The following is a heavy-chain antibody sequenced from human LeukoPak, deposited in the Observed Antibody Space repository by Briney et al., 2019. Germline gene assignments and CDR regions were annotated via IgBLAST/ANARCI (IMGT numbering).Heavy chain of an antibody. CDR3: ARDGYNRQDLDY. J-gene: IGHJ4*02. Sequence: ASVKVSCKASDYTFTNYGISWVRQAPGQGLEWMGWISTYNGNTNYAQKLQGRVTMTTDTSTSTAYMELSSLTSEDTAIYYCARDGYNRQDLDYWGQGTLVTVSS. V-gene: IGHV1-18*01. CDR2: ISTYNGNT. D-gene: IGHD5-24*01. CDR1: DYTFTNYG.